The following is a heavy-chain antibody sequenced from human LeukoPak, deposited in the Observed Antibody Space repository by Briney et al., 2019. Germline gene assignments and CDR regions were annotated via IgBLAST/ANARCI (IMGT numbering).Heavy chain of an antibody. CDR1: GYTFTGSD. CDR3: ARGKRAAGTGYYYYMDV. V-gene: IGHV1-2*06. D-gene: IGHD6-13*01. Sequence: ASVKVYCKASGYTFTGSDMHWARQATGQRLQCKVRINPNSGGTNYAQKFQGRVTMTRDTSISTAYMELSRLRSDDTAVYYCARGKRAAGTGYYYYMDVWGKGTTVTVSS. CDR2: INPNSGGT. J-gene: IGHJ6*03.